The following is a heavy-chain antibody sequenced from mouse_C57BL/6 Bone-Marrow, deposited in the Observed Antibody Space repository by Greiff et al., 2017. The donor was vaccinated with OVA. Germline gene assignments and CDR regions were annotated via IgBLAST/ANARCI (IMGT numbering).Heavy chain of an antibody. Sequence: QVQLQQSGPGLVQPSQSLSITCTVSGFSLTSYGVHCVRQSPGKGLEWLGVIWRGGSAAYNAEFMSRLSITKDNYKSKDFLKMNSLQADETAIYYCATLWLRGGMDYWGQGTSGTV. CDR3: ATLWLRGGMDY. V-gene: IGHV2-5*01. J-gene: IGHJ4*01. CDR2: IWRGGSA. CDR1: GFSLTSYG. D-gene: IGHD2-2*01.